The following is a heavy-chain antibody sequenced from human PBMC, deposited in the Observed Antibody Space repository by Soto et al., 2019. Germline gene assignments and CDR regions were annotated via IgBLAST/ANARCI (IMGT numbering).Heavy chain of an antibody. CDR1: GFTFSSYG. CDR2: ISYDGSNK. V-gene: IGHV3-30*18. D-gene: IGHD3-10*01. CDR3: AKSRGLNTREYYYGMDV. Sequence: QVQLVESGGGVVQPGRSLRLSCAASGFTFSSYGMHWVRQAPGKGLEWVAVISYDGSNKYYADSVKGRFTISRDNSKNTLYMQMNSLRAEYTAVYYCAKSRGLNTREYYYGMDVWGQGTTVTVSS. J-gene: IGHJ6*02.